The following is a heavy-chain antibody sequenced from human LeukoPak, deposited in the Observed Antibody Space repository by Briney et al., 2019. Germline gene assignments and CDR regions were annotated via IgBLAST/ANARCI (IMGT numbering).Heavy chain of an antibody. CDR2: IYTSGST. V-gene: IGHV4-4*07. CDR3: ARDPLHYFGSAPPARDF. D-gene: IGHD3-10*01. CDR1: GGSISSYY. Sequence: SGTLSLTCTVSGGSISSYYWSWIRQPPGKGLEWIGRIYTSGSTNYNPSLKSRVTLSVDTSKNQFSLKLTSVTAADTAVYYCARDPLHYFGSAPPARDFWGQGTLVTVSS. J-gene: IGHJ4*02.